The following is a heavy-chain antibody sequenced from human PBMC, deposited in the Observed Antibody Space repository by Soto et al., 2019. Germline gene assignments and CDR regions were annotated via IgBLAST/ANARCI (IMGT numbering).Heavy chain of an antibody. CDR3: AKGPNDYGDYGRAFDI. Sequence: GGSLRLSCAASGFTFSSYAMSWVRQAPGKGLEWVSAISGSGGSTYYADSVKGRFTISRDNSKNTLYLQMNSLRAEDTAVYYCAKGPNDYGDYGRAFDIWGQGTMVTVSS. V-gene: IGHV3-23*01. D-gene: IGHD4-17*01. CDR1: GFTFSSYA. CDR2: ISGSGGST. J-gene: IGHJ3*02.